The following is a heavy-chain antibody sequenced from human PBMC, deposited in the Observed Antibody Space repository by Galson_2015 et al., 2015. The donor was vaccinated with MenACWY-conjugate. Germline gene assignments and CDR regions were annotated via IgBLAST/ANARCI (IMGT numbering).Heavy chain of an antibody. J-gene: IGHJ2*01. Sequence: SLRLSCAASGFTFSSYWMHWVRQAPGEGLVWVSRINTDESLTTYADSVKGRFTISRDNAKNTLYLQMNSLRAEDTAVYYCARELRNYWYFDLWGRGTLVSVSS. CDR1: GFTFSSYW. CDR2: INTDESLT. CDR3: ARELRNYWYFDL. V-gene: IGHV3-74*03.